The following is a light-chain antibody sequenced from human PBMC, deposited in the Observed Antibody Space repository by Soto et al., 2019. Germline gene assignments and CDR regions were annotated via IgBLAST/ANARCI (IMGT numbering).Light chain of an antibody. V-gene: IGLV1-40*01. CDR2: GNT. CDR3: QSYDNGTSV. CDR1: SSNIGAGFD. Sequence: QSVLTQPPSVSGAPGQGVTISCTGSSSNIGAGFDVHWYLQLPGRAPKLLIYGNTNRPSGVPDRFSGSKSGTSASLAITGLQAEDEDDYYCQSYDNGTSVFGNGTKVTV. J-gene: IGLJ1*01.